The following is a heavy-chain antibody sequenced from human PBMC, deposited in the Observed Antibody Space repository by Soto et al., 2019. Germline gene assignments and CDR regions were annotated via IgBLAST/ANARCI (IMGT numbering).Heavy chain of an antibody. V-gene: IGHV4-30-4*01. J-gene: IGHJ4*02. CDR1: GGSISSGGYY. CDR3: ARGRYYDYSGYFH. CDR2: IYYSGST. D-gene: IGHD3-22*01. Sequence: PSETLSLTCAVSGGSISSGGYYWSWIRQPPGKGLEWIGYIYYSGSTYYNPSLKSRVTISVDTSKNQFSLKLSSVTAADTAVYYCARGRYYDYSGYFHWGQGTLVTVSS.